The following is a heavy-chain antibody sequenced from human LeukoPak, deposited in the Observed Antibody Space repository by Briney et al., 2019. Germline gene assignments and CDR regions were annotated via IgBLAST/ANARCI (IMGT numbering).Heavy chain of an antibody. CDR3: ARPRFTIFGVVSPFDY. J-gene: IGHJ4*02. Sequence: GGPLRLSCAASGFTFSSYWMHWVRQAPGKGLVGVSRINSDGSSTRYADSVKGRFTISRDNAKNTLYLQMNSLRAEDTAVYYCARPRFTIFGVVSPFDYWGQGTLVTVSS. CDR2: INSDGSST. CDR1: GFTFSSYW. V-gene: IGHV3-74*01. D-gene: IGHD3-3*01.